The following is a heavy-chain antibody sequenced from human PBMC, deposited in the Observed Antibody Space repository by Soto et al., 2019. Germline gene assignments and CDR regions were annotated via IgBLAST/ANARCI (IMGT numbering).Heavy chain of an antibody. CDR1: GFTFSDYD. Sequence: EVQLVESGGGSVQPGGSLRLSCTASGFTFSDYDMHWVRQGSGKGLEWVSTIGAARDPYYTGSVKGRFTISRENARNSMFLQMRNLTGDDTAMYYCVKDFRRYTNGLDVWGPGTSVTVSS. D-gene: IGHD5-18*01. J-gene: IGHJ6*02. V-gene: IGHV3-13*05. CDR3: VKDFRRYTNGLDV. CDR2: IGAARDP.